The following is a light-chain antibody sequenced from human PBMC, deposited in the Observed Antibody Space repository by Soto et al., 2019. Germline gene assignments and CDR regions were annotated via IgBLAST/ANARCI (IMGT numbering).Light chain of an antibody. V-gene: IGKV3-15*01. J-gene: IGKJ4*01. CDR2: GAS. CDR3: QQYRNWPLT. CDR1: QTVGSD. Sequence: EIVMTQSPATLSVSPGERATLSCRASQTVGSDLAWYQQKPGLPPRLLIYGASSRATGFPSRFSGSGSGTEFTLTISSLQSEDLAVYYCQQYRNWPLTFGGGTKVEIK.